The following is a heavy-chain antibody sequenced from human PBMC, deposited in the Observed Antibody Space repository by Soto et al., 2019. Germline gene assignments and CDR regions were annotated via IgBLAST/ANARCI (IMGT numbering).Heavy chain of an antibody. D-gene: IGHD6-13*01. CDR3: AREDLRYSSSCIDY. J-gene: IGHJ4*02. V-gene: IGHV4-61*01. Sequence: SETLSLTCAVSGGSVSSGSYYWSWIRQPPGKGLEWIGYIYYSGSTNYNPSLKSRVTISVDTSKNQFSLKLSSVTAADTAVYYCAREDLRYSSSCIDYWGQGTLVTVSS. CDR1: GGSVSSGSYY. CDR2: IYYSGST.